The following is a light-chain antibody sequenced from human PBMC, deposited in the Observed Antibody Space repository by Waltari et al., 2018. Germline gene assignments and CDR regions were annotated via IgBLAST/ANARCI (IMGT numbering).Light chain of an antibody. CDR2: DVS. CDR3: SSYTSSSTWV. Sequence: QSALTQPASGSGSPGLPITISCTGTSSDDGGSNYVASYQQHPGKAPKLMIYDVSKRPSGVSNRFSGSKSGNTASLTISGLQAEDEADYYCSSYTSSSTWVFGGGTKLTVL. V-gene: IGLV2-14*01. CDR1: SSDDGGSNY. J-gene: IGLJ3*02.